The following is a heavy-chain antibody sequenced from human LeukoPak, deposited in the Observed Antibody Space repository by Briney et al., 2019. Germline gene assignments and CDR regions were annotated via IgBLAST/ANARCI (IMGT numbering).Heavy chain of an antibody. CDR3: ATTLTGRSSGWYGDAFDI. CDR1: GGSISSYY. Sequence: PSETLSLTCTVSGGSISSYYWSWIRQPPGKGLEWIGYIYYSGSTNYNPSLKSRVTISVDTSKNQFSLKLSSVTAADTAVYYCATTLTGRSSGWYGDAFDIWGQGTMVTVSS. J-gene: IGHJ3*02. V-gene: IGHV4-59*08. CDR2: IYYSGST. D-gene: IGHD6-19*01.